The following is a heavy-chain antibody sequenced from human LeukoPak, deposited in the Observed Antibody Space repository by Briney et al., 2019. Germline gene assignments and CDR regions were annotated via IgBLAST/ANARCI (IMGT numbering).Heavy chain of an antibody. CDR1: GFTFSSYA. J-gene: IGHJ4*02. CDR2: ISYDGSNK. Sequence: PGGSLRLSCAASGFTFSSYAMNWVRQAPGKGLEWVAVISYDGSNKYYADSVKGRFTISRDNSKNTLYLQMNSLRAEDTAVYYCARTLAAAGKDYFDYWGQGTLVTVSS. D-gene: IGHD6-13*01. CDR3: ARTLAAAGKDYFDY. V-gene: IGHV3-30*04.